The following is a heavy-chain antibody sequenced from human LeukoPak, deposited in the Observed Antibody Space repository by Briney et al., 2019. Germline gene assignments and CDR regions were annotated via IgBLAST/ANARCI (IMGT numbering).Heavy chain of an antibody. J-gene: IGHJ4*02. CDR2: IYTSGST. Sequence: SETLSLTCTLSGRSISSYDWSWIRRPGGRRVKWSGRIYTSGSTNYNPSLKSRVTISVDTSKNQFSLKLSSVTAADTAVYYCARGRYGYSSGWYFDYWGQGTLVTVSS. CDR3: ARGRYGYSSGWYFDY. V-gene: IGHV4-4*07. D-gene: IGHD6-19*01. CDR1: GRSISSYD.